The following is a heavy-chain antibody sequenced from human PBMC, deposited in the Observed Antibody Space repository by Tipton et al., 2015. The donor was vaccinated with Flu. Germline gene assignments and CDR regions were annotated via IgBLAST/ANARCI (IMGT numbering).Heavy chain of an antibody. V-gene: IGHV4-59*10. D-gene: IGHD3-10*01. J-gene: IGHJ4*02. Sequence: LRLSCAASGFTFSNAWMSWVRQAPGKGLEWIGRMYTSGSTNYNPSLKSRLTMSVDASKQQFSLKLSSVTAADTAVYYCARGSGSGTFMIFDLWGQGTLVTVSS. CDR1: GFTFSNAW. CDR2: MYTSGST. CDR3: ARGSGSGTFMIFDL.